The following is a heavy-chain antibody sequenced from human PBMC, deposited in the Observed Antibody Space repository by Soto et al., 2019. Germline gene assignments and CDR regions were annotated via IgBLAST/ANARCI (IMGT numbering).Heavy chain of an antibody. Sequence: RLSCAASGFTFSNYGMHWVRQAPGKGLEWVAIIWYDGSNDYYVDSVKGRFTISRDNSKNTLSLQMNSLRAEDTAVYYCARDRWEFQLFYYGLDVWGQGTTVTVSS. J-gene: IGHJ6*02. V-gene: IGHV3-33*01. CDR1: GFTFSNYG. CDR3: ARDRWEFQLFYYGLDV. D-gene: IGHD1-26*01. CDR2: IWYDGSND.